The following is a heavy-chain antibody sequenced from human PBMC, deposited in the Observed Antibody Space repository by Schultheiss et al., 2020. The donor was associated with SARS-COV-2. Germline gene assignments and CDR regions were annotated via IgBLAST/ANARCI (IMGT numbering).Heavy chain of an antibody. CDR3: ARADSFDY. J-gene: IGHJ4*02. Sequence: ETLSLTCAVYGGSFSGYYWSWVRQAPGKGLEWVSAISGSGGSTYYADSVKGRFTISRDNSKNTLYLQMNSLRAEDTAVYYCARADSFDYWGQGTLVTVSS. V-gene: IGHV3-23*01. CDR2: ISGSGGST. CDR1: GGSFSGYY. D-gene: IGHD3-22*01.